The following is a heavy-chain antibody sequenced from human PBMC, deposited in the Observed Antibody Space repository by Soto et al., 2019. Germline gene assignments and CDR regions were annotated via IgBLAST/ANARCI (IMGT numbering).Heavy chain of an antibody. Sequence: QVQLVQSGAEVKKPGSSVKVSCKASGGTFSSYAISWVRQAPGQGLEWMGGIIPIFGTANYAQKFQGRVTITADESSSTAYMELSSLRSEDTAAYYCARTPYPLSHKYGSGSIYYYYGMDVWGQGTTVTVSS. CDR2: IIPIFGTA. J-gene: IGHJ6*02. D-gene: IGHD3-10*01. CDR1: GGTFSSYA. CDR3: ARTPYPLSHKYGSGSIYYYYGMDV. V-gene: IGHV1-69*01.